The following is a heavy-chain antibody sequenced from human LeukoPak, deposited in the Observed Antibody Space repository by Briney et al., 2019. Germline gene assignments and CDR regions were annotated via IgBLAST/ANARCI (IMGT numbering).Heavy chain of an antibody. V-gene: IGHV2-5*01. CDR1: GFSLSTSGVA. CDR2: IYWNDGK. CDR3: ARRRSPSNGDWFDP. D-gene: IGHD4-17*01. Sequence: SGPTLVKPTQTLTLTCTFSGFSLSTSGVAVGWFRQPPGGALEWLALIYWNDGKYYSPSLKSRLTIAKDTSKNQVVLTMTSMDPVDTATFYCARRRSPSNGDWFDPWGQGTLVTVSS. J-gene: IGHJ5*02.